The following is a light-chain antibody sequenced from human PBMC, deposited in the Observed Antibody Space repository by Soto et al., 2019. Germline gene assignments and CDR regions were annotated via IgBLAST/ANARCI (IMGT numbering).Light chain of an antibody. J-gene: IGKJ2*01. Sequence: DIQMTQSPSTLSASVGDRVTITCRASQSISSWLAWYQQKPGKAPKLLIYDASSLESGVPSRFSGSGSGTEFTLTIISLQPDDFATYYCQQYNSYSLYTFGQGTKREIK. CDR1: QSISSW. V-gene: IGKV1-5*01. CDR3: QQYNSYSLYT. CDR2: DAS.